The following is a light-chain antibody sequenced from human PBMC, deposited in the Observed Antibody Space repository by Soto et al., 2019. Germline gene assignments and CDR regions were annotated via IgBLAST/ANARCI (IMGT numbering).Light chain of an antibody. V-gene: IGKV1-33*01. CDR2: DAS. Sequence: DIQMTQSPSSLSASVGDRVTIACRSSHDDSRNLNWLQQKRGEAPKLLIYDASNLERGVPSRFSGSGSGTDFILTISSLQPEDVATYYCQQYSSMLSFGGGT. CDR1: HDDSRN. CDR3: QQYSSMLS. J-gene: IGKJ4*01.